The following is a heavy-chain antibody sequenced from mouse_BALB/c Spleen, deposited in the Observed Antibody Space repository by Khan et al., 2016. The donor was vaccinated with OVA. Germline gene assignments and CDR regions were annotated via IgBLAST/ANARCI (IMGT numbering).Heavy chain of an antibody. D-gene: IGHD2-1*01. V-gene: IGHV5-9-3*01. CDR1: GFTFSTFA. CDR3: ARSTYGNFAY. Sequence: EVELVESGGGLVKPGGSLKLSCAASGFTFSTFAMSWVRQTPEKRLEWVATINSDGDYTYYPDNVTGRFTISRDNAKNTLYLQINSLGSEDTAMYYCARSTYGNFAYWGQGTLVTVSA. CDR2: INSDGDYT. J-gene: IGHJ3*01.